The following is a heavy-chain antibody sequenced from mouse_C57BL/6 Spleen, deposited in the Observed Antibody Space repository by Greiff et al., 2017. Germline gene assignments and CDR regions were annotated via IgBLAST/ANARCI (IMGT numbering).Heavy chain of an antibody. Sequence: VQLQQSGPELVKPGASVKLSCKASGYTFTSYDINWVKQRPGQGLEWIGWIYPRDGSTTYNEKFKGKATLTVDTSSSTAYMELHSLTSEDSAVYFCARFPNYYGSSSYYFDYWGQGTTLTVSS. D-gene: IGHD1-1*01. CDR1: GYTFTSYD. J-gene: IGHJ2*01. CDR2: IYPRDGST. V-gene: IGHV1-85*01. CDR3: ARFPNYYGSSSYYFDY.